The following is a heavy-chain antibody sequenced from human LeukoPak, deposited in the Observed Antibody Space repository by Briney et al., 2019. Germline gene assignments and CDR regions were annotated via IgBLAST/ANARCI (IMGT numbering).Heavy chain of an antibody. CDR2: IYNTGNT. V-gene: IGHV3-66*01. J-gene: IGHJ3*02. CDR3: ARFGGTDGFFDI. CDR1: GFTVSSNY. D-gene: IGHD3-10*01. Sequence: GGSLRLSCAASGFTVSSNYMSWFRQAPGKGLEWVSIIYNTGNTYYADSVKGRFTISRENAKNSLYLQMDSLRAGDTAVYYCARFGGTDGFFDIWGQGTMVTVSS.